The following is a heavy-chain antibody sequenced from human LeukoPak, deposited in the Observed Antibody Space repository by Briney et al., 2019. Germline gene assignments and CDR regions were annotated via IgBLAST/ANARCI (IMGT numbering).Heavy chain of an antibody. D-gene: IGHD2-2*01. V-gene: IGHV4-34*01. J-gene: IGHJ4*02. Sequence: SETLSLTCAVYGGSFRGYYWSWIPQPPGKGLEWIGDINHSGSTNYNPSLKSRVTISVGTSKNQFSLKLSSVTAADAAVYYCARGARGFRIVVVPAAIPYFDYWGQGTLVTVSS. CDR3: ARGARGFRIVVVPAAIPYFDY. CDR2: INHSGST. CDR1: GGSFRGYY.